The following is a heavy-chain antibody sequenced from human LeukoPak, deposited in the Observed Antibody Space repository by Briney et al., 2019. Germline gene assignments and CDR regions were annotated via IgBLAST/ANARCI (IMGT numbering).Heavy chain of an antibody. D-gene: IGHD3-22*01. CDR3: ARVYYYDKGMDFDI. CDR2: IYPGDSDT. CDR1: GYTFTTYW. J-gene: IGHJ3*02. Sequence: GESLKISCKGSGYTFTTYWIGWVRQMPGKGLEWMGIIYPGDSDTRYSPSFQGQVTISADKSITTAYLQWSSLKASDTAMYYCARVYYYDKGMDFDIWGQGTMVTVSS. V-gene: IGHV5-51*01.